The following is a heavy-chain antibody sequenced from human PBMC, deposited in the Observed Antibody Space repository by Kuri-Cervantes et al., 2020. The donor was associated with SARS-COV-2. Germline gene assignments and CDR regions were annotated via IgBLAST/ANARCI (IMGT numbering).Heavy chain of an antibody. D-gene: IGHD2-2*01. CDR3: ATGPAAMGGPGRYNYYYGMDV. CDR2: INPSGGST. CDR1: GYTFTSYY. V-gene: IGHV1-46*01. Sequence: ASVKVSCKASGYTFTSYYMHWVRQAPGQGLEWMGIINPSGGSTSYAQKFQGRVTMTEDTSTDTAYMELSSLRSEDTAVYYCATGPAAMGGPGRYNYYYGMDVWGQGTTVTVSS. J-gene: IGHJ6*02.